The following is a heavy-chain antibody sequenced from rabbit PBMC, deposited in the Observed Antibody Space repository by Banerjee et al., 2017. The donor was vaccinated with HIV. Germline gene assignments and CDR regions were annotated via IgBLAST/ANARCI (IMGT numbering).Heavy chain of an antibody. CDR2: IATAYGGA. CDR3: ARAPYNPFRLDL. Sequence: QSLEESGGGLVKPGGTLTLTCTVSGFSFSSGDDMCWVRQAPGKGLEWIGCIATAYGGAYYGSWAQDRFTISKTSSTVDLKMTSLTVADTATYFCARAPYNPFRLDLWGQGTLVTVS. J-gene: IGHJ3*01. CDR1: GFSFSSGDD. D-gene: IGHD1-1*01. V-gene: IGHV1S40*01.